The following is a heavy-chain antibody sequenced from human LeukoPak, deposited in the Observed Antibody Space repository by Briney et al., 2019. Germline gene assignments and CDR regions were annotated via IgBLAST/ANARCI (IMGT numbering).Heavy chain of an antibody. CDR1: GGPFSDHY. J-gene: IGHJ3*02. CDR2: IYYSGST. Sequence: PSETLSLTCGVYGGPFSDHYWSWIRQHPGKGLEWIGYIYYSGSTYYNPSLKSRVTISVDTSKNQFSLKLSSVTAADTAVYYCARDNYYDSSGYYHDAFDIWGQGTMVTVSS. V-gene: IGHV4-31*11. D-gene: IGHD3-22*01. CDR3: ARDNYYDSSGYYHDAFDI.